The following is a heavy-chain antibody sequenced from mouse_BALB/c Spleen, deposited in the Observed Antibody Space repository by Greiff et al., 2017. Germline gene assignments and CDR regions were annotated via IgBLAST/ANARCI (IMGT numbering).Heavy chain of an antibody. J-gene: IGHJ3*01. Sequence: VQGVESGPGLVAPSQSLSITCTVSGFSLTSYGVHWVRQPPGKGLEWLGVIWAGGSTNYNSALMSRLSISKDNSKSQVFLKMNSLQTDDTAMYYCAGIYYDPGAFAYWGQGTLVTVSA. CDR1: GFSLTSYG. CDR2: IWAGGST. D-gene: IGHD2-4*01. CDR3: AGIYYDPGAFAY. V-gene: IGHV2-9*02.